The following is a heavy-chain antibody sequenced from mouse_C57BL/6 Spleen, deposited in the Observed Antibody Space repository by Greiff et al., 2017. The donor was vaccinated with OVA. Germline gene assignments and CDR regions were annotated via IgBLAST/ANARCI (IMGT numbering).Heavy chain of an antibody. CDR1: GYSITSGYY. CDR2: ISYDGSN. CDR3: ARDHLYYGSHYAMDY. V-gene: IGHV3-6*01. J-gene: IGHJ4*01. Sequence: VQLKESGPGLVKPSQSLSLTCSVTGYSITSGYYWNWIRQFPGNKLEWMGYISYDGSNNYNPSLKNRISITRDTSKNQFFLKLNSVTTEDTATYYCARDHLYYGSHYAMDYWGQGTSVTVSS. D-gene: IGHD1-1*01.